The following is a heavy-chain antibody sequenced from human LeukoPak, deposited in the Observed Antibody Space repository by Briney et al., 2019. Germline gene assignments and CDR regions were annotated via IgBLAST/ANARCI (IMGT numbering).Heavy chain of an antibody. V-gene: IGHV4-59*11. CDR2: LYYCGST. CDR1: GRPQNCQY. Sequence: EPLSLPCSVCGRPQNCQYWRWLRQPPGKAGEGMGYLYYCGSTNHHPPLQSRVNISVDTSKNQFSLKLRSVTATAAAVYYCARRGLFGFDPWGQGTLVTVSS. D-gene: IGHD3-10*01. CDR3: ARRGLFGFDP. J-gene: IGHJ5*02.